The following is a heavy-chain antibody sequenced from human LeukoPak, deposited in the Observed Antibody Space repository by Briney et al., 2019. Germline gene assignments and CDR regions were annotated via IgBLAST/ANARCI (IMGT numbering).Heavy chain of an antibody. V-gene: IGHV1-46*01. D-gene: IGHD5-12*01. CDR2: INPRGGST. J-gene: IGHJ4*02. Sequence: ASVKLSCKASGYTLTSYYMHWVRQAPGQGLEWVGIINPRGGSTTYAQKFQGRVTMTRDTSTSTVYMELSSLRSEDTGVYYCARVPGNRGYDCYFDYWGQGSLVTVSS. CDR3: ARVPGNRGYDCYFDY. CDR1: GYTLTSYY.